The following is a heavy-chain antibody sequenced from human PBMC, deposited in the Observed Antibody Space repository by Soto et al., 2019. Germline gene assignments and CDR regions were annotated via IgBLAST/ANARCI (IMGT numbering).Heavy chain of an antibody. V-gene: IGHV1-2*02. CDR1: GYTFTGYY. CDR2: INPNSGGT. Sequence: ASVKVSCKASGYTFTGYYMHWVRQAPGQGLEWMGWINPNSGGTNYAQKFQGRVTMTRDTSISTAYMELSRLRSDDTAVYYCATDPQSITLFGVVRAELGFDHWGQGTLVNVSA. CDR3: ATDPQSITLFGVVRAELGFDH. D-gene: IGHD3-3*01. J-gene: IGHJ5*02.